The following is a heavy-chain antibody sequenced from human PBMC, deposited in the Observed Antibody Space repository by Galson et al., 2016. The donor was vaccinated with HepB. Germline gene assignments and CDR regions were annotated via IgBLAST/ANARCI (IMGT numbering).Heavy chain of an antibody. J-gene: IGHJ5*02. D-gene: IGHD6-13*01. CDR3: ARDRGLASGGWFDP. CDR1: GYTVTELP. Sequence: SVKVSCKVSGYTVTELPIHWVRQASGKGLELMGGVDPADGETIYPQKFQGRFTISRDIANNSLFLQMASLRDEDTAVYYCARDRGLASGGWFDPWGQGTQVTVS. V-gene: IGHV1-24*01. CDR2: VDPADGET.